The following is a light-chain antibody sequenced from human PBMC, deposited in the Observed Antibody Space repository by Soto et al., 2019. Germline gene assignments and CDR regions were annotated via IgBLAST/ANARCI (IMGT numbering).Light chain of an antibody. CDR3: ETWDINTHVV. Sequence: QSVLTQSSSASASLGSSVKLTCTLSSGHSSYIIAWHQQQPGKAPRYLMKLEGSGSYNTGSGVPDRFSGSSSGADRYLTISNLQFEDEADYYCETWDINTHVVFGGGTKHTVL. CDR1: SGHSSYI. CDR2: LEGSGSY. J-gene: IGLJ2*01. V-gene: IGLV4-60*02.